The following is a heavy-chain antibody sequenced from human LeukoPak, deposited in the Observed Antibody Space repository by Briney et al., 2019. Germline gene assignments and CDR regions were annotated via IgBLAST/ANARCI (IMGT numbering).Heavy chain of an antibody. CDR3: ARSPGRGYSYGYAFWY. Sequence: ASVKVSCKASGYTFTSYGISWVRQPPGQGLEWMGWISAYNGNTNYAQKLQGRVTMTTDTSTSTAYMELRSLRYDDTAVYYCARSPGRGYSYGYAFWYWGQGTLVTVSS. D-gene: IGHD5-18*01. CDR1: GYTFTSYG. J-gene: IGHJ4*02. V-gene: IGHV1-18*04. CDR2: ISAYNGNT.